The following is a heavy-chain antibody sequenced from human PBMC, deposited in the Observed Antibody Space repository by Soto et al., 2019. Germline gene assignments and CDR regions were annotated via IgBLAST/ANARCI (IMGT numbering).Heavy chain of an antibody. CDR1: GFTFSDYY. J-gene: IGHJ4*02. V-gene: IGHV3-11*01. CDR3: ARVDEYSSSSLFDY. Sequence: SLRLSCAASGFTFSDYYMSWIRQAPGKGLEWVSYISSSGSTIYYADSVKGRFTISRDNAKNSLYLQMNSLRAEDTAVYYCARVDEYSSSSLFDYWGQGTLVTVSS. CDR2: ISSSGSTI. D-gene: IGHD6-6*01.